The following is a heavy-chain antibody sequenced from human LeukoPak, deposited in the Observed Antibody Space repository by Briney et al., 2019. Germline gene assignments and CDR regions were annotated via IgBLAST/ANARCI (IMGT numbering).Heavy chain of an antibody. CDR2: ISFDGSNK. V-gene: IGHV3-30*04. CDR3: ARGIYYDILTGPPDC. Sequence: GRSLRLSCAASGFTFSTSVMHWVRQAPGKGLEWVTLISFDGSNKYYADSVKGRFTISRDNSKDRLYLQMNGLRPDDTAVYYCARGIYYDILTGPPDCWGQGTLVTVSS. D-gene: IGHD3-9*01. CDR1: GFTFSTSV. J-gene: IGHJ4*02.